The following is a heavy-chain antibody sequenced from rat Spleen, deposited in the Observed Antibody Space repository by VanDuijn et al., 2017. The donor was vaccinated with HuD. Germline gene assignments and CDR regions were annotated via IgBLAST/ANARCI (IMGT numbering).Heavy chain of an antibody. Sequence: EVQLVESGGGLVQPGRSLKLSCAASGFTFSNYGMHWIRQAPTKGLEWVASISPSGGSTYYRDSVKGRFTISRDNAKSTLYLQMDSLRSEDTATYYCATDPLMYTTANEGVMDAWGQGASVTVSS. CDR2: ISPSGGST. V-gene: IGHV5-19*01. CDR3: ATDPLMYTTANEGVMDA. D-gene: IGHD1-6*01. CDR1: GFTFSNYG. J-gene: IGHJ4*01.